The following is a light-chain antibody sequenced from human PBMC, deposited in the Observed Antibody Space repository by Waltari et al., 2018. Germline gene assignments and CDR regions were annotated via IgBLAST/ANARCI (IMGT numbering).Light chain of an antibody. V-gene: IGKV3-15*01. J-gene: IGKJ1*01. CDR2: GAS. CDR3: QQYNNLWT. Sequence: EIVMTQSPATLSVSPGERATLSCRASQSVSSNLAWYQQKPGQAPRPLIYGASTRATGIPARFSGSGSGTECTRTISSLQSEDFAVYYCQQYNNLWTFGQGTKVEIK. CDR1: QSVSSN.